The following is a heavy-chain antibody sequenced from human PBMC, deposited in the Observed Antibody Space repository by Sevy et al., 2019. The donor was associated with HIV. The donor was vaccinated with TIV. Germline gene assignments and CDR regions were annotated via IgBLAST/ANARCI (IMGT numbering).Heavy chain of an antibody. CDR2: ISWNSGSI. D-gene: IGHD3-22*01. CDR3: AKIDYYDSSGYDDAFDI. CDR1: GFTFDDYA. V-gene: IGHV3-9*01. Sequence: GGSLRLSCAASGFTFDDYAMHWVRQAPGKGLEWVSGISWNSGSIGYADSAKGRFTISRDNAKNSLYLQMNSLRAEDTALYYCAKIDYYDSSGYDDAFDIWGQGTMVTVSS. J-gene: IGHJ3*02.